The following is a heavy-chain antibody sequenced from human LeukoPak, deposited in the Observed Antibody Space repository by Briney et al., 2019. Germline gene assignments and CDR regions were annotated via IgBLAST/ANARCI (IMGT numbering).Heavy chain of an antibody. CDR1: GFTFSSYA. CDR3: ARGDDYGYYFDY. J-gene: IGHJ4*02. V-gene: IGHV3-23*01. D-gene: IGHD4-17*01. Sequence: GGSLRLSCAASGFTFSSYAMSWVRQAPGKGLEWVSAISGSGGSTYYADSVKGRFTISRDNSRNTLYLQMNSLRAEDTAVYYCARGDDYGYYFDYWGQGTLVTVSS. CDR2: ISGSGGST.